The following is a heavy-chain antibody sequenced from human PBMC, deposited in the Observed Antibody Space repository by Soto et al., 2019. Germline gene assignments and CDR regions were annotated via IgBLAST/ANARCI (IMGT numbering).Heavy chain of an antibody. J-gene: IGHJ4*02. CDR3: ARGETQQQRDY. CDR2: IHHSGST. D-gene: IGHD6-25*01. V-gene: IGHV4-4*02. Sequence: SETLSLTCAVSGDSISSSNWWSWVRQSPGKGLEWIGEIHHSGSTKYNPSLKSRVIISIDKSKNQFFLKLTSVTAADTAVYFCARGETQQQRDYWGQGTLVTVS. CDR1: GDSISSSNW.